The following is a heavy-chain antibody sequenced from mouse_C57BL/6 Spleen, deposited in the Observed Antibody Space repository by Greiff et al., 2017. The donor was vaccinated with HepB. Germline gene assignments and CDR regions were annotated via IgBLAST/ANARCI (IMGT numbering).Heavy chain of an antibody. Sequence: QVQLQQSGAELVRPGTSVKVSCKASGYAFTNYLIEWVKQRPGQGLEWIGVINPGSGGTNYNEKFKGKATLTADKSSSTAYMQLSSLTSEDSAVYFCARPDSTGSAWFAYWGQGTLVTVSA. J-gene: IGHJ3*01. CDR1: GYAFTNYL. V-gene: IGHV1-54*01. CDR2: INPGSGGT. CDR3: ARPDSTGSAWFAY. D-gene: IGHD3-2*02.